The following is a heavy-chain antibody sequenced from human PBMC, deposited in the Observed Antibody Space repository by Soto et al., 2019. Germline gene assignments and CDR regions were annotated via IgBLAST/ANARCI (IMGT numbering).Heavy chain of an antibody. Sequence: QLQLQESGSGLVKPSQTLSLTCAVSGGSISSGGYTWSWIRQPPGKGLEWIGYIYHSGSTYYNPSLKSRVTISVDRSKNQFSLKLSSVTAADTVVYYCARLEIGNYWYFDLWGRGTLVTVSS. J-gene: IGHJ2*01. CDR2: IYHSGST. CDR3: ARLEIGNYWYFDL. CDR1: GGSISSGGYT. D-gene: IGHD3-22*01. V-gene: IGHV4-30-2*01.